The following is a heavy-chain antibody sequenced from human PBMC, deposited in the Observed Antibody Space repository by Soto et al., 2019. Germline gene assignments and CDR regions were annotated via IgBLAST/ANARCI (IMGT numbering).Heavy chain of an antibody. J-gene: IGHJ6*03. CDR3: ATLYDYIWGSYRNRALYYYYMDV. CDR2: IYYSGST. V-gene: IGHV4-39*01. Sequence: SETLSLTCTVSGGSTSSSSYYWGWIRQPPGKGLEWIGSIYYSGSTYYNPSLKSRVTISVDTSKNQFSLKLSSVTAADTAVYYCATLYDYIWGSYRNRALYYYYMDVWGKGTTVTVSS. D-gene: IGHD3-16*02. CDR1: GGSTSSSSYY.